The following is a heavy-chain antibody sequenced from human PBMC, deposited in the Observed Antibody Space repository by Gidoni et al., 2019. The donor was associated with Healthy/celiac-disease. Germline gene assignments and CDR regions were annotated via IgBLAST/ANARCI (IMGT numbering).Heavy chain of an antibody. V-gene: IGHV3-7*01. CDR2: IKQDGSEK. CDR1: GFTFSSYW. D-gene: IGHD4-17*01. CDR3: ARDRRETTVTRYYYYYGMDV. J-gene: IGHJ6*02. Sequence: EVQLVESGGGLVQPGGSLRLSCAASGFTFSSYWMSWVRRAPGKGLEWVANIKQDGSEKYYVDSVKCRFTISRDNAKNSLYLQMNSLRAEDTAVYYCARDRRETTVTRYYYYYGMDVWGQGTTVTVSS.